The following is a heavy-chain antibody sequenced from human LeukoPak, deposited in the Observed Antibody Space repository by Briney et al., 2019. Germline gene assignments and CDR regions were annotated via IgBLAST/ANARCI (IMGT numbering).Heavy chain of an antibody. V-gene: IGHV3-30-3*01. J-gene: IGHJ4*02. D-gene: IGHD5-12*01. CDR1: GFTFSSYA. CDR3: ARVWSDGYNSPFDY. CDR2: ISYDGSNK. Sequence: GGSLRLFCAASGFTFSSYAMHWVRQAPGKGLEWVAVISYDGSNKYYADSVKGRFTISRDNSKNTLYLQMNSLRAEDAAVYYCARVWSDGYNSPFDYWGQGTLVTVSS.